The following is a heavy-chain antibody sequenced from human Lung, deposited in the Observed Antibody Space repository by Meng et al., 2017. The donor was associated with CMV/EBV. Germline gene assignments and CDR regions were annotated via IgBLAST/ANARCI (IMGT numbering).Heavy chain of an antibody. CDR1: GFTFSNYG. Sequence: SCAASGFTFSNYGMHWVRQAPGKGLEWVAVTWYDGSNKFYADSVKGRFTISRDNSKNTLYLQMNSLRAEDTAVYHCAKEGEEGYCSSISCPPEHWXQGNXVTVSS. D-gene: IGHD2-2*01. CDR2: TWYDGSNK. J-gene: IGHJ4*02. V-gene: IGHV3-33*06. CDR3: AKEGEEGYCSSISCPPEH.